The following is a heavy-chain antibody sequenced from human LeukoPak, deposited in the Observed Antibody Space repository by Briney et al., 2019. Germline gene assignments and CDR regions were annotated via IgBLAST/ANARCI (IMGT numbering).Heavy chain of an antibody. D-gene: IGHD1-26*01. CDR1: GVTFRSYA. V-gene: IGHV3-64*01. Sequence: GGTLRLSCAVSGVTFRSYAMYWAGHARAKGLEYGSAVSCNGDNTYYATPLKGRFTTPRDNSKHTLYLPVGNLRAGDMAVYYCARDGVGAYNWFDPWGQGTLVTVSS. CDR2: VSCNGDNT. J-gene: IGHJ5*02. CDR3: ARDGVGAYNWFDP.